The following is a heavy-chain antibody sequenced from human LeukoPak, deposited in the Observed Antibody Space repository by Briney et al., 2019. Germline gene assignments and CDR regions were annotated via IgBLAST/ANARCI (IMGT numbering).Heavy chain of an antibody. D-gene: IGHD3-10*01. J-gene: IGHJ4*02. CDR2: IIPIFGTA. CDR1: GGTFSSNA. Sequence: SVKVSCKASGGTFSSNAISWVRQAPGQGLEWMGGIIPIFGTANYAQKFQGRVTITADESTSTAYMELSSLRSEDTAVYYCARYGSGDITTHYFDYWGQGTLVTVSS. V-gene: IGHV1-69*13. CDR3: ARYGSGDITTHYFDY.